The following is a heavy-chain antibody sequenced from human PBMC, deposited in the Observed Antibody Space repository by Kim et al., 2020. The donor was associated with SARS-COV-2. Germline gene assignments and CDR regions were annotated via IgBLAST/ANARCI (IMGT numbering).Heavy chain of an antibody. D-gene: IGHD4-17*01. CDR3: ARDKGDYGDYGDAFDI. Sequence: KFQGRVTMTRDTSTSAVYMELSSLRSEDTAVYYCARDKGDYGDYGDAFDIWGQGTMVTVSS. V-gene: IGHV1-46*01. J-gene: IGHJ3*02.